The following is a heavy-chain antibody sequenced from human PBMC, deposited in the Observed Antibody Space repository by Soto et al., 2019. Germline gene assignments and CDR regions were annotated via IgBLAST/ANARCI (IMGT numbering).Heavy chain of an antibody. CDR3: ARLYGDYWSYDWYFDL. CDR1: GFTFDDYA. J-gene: IGHJ2*01. D-gene: IGHD4-17*01. CDR2: ISWNSGSI. Sequence: EVQLVESGGGLVQPGRSLRLSCAASGFTFDDYAMHWVRQAPGKGLEWVSGISWNSGSIGYADSVKGRFTISRDNAKNSLYLQMNSLRAEDTALYYCARLYGDYWSYDWYFDLWGRGTLVTVSS. V-gene: IGHV3-9*01.